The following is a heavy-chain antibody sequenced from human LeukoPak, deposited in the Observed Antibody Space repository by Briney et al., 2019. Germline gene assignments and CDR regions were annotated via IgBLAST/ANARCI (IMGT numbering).Heavy chain of an antibody. CDR3: ARGPYDSSGYYLGYYYYGMDV. CDR1: GYTFTSYD. Sequence: ASVKVSCKASGYTFTSYDINWVRQATGQGLEWMGWMNPNSGNTGYAQKFQGRVTMTRNTSISTAYMEQSSLRSEDTAVYYCARGPYDSSGYYLGYYYYGMDVWGQGTTVTVSS. J-gene: IGHJ6*02. V-gene: IGHV1-8*01. CDR2: MNPNSGNT. D-gene: IGHD3-22*01.